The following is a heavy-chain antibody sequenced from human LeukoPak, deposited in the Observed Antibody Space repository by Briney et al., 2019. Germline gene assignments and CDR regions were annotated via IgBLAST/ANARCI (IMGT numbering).Heavy chain of an antibody. CDR3: ARWVYYYDF. D-gene: IGHD5-24*01. V-gene: IGHV3-23*01. J-gene: IGHJ4*02. CDR2: ISAGGDST. CDR1: GFTFSTYA. Sequence: GWSLRLSCSASGFTFSTYAINWVRQAPGKGLEWVSAISAGGDSTLYADSVKGRFTISRDNSRNTLYLQMSNLRVEDTALYYCARWVYYYDFWGQGTLLTVSS.